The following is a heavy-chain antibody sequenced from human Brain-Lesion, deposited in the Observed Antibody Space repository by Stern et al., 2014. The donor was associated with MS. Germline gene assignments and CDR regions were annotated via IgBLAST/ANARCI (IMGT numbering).Heavy chain of an antibody. Sequence: VQLVGSGPGLVKPSQTLSLTCTVSGGSISSGGYYWSWIRQHPGKGLEWIGYIHYSGSTYYNSALKSRVTISRDTSKNQFSLNLNSVTAADTAVYYCARVGVYVQTGWFDPWGQGALVTVSS. V-gene: IGHV4-31*03. CDR1: GGSISSGGYY. J-gene: IGHJ5*02. CDR2: IHYSGST. D-gene: IGHD2-8*01. CDR3: ARVGVYVQTGWFDP.